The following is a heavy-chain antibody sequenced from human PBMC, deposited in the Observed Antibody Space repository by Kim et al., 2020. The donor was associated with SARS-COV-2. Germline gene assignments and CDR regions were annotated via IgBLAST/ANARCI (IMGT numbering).Heavy chain of an antibody. Sequence: SETLSLTCTVSGDSIDTYYWSWIRQPPGKGLEWIGYINYSGTTLYNPSLKSRVTISVDMSKNQFLLGLSSVTAADTAVYYCVRGSGYSFREYYFDYWGQGTLLTLSS. CDR1: GDSIDTYY. D-gene: IGHD3-22*01. V-gene: IGHV4-59*13. CDR2: INYSGTT. CDR3: VRGSGYSFREYYFDY. J-gene: IGHJ4*02.